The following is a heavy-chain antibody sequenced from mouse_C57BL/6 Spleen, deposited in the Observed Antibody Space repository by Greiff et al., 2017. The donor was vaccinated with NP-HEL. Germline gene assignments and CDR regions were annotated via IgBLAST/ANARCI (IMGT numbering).Heavy chain of an antibody. J-gene: IGHJ4*01. CDR3: ARGTTVVPYYAMDY. CDR1: GYTFTDYY. CDR2: INPYNGGT. V-gene: IGHV1-19*01. Sequence: VQLQQSGPVLVKPGASVKMSCKASGYTFTDYYMNWVKQSHGKSLEWIGVINPYNGGTSYNQKFKGKATLTVDKSSSTAYMELNSLTSEDSAVYYCARGTTVVPYYAMDYWGQGTSVTVSS. D-gene: IGHD1-1*01.